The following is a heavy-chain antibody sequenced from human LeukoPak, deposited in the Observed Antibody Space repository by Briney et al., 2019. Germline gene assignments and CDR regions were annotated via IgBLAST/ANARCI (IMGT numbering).Heavy chain of an antibody. J-gene: IGHJ6*04. D-gene: IGHD3-3*01. Sequence: GGSLRLSCAASGFTFSSYWMSWARQAPGKGLEWVANIKQDGSEKYYVDSVKGRFTISRDNAKNSLYLQMNSLRAEDTAVYYCARVIQRYDFLSGYLWEGMDVWGKGTTVTVSS. CDR1: GFTFSSYW. V-gene: IGHV3-7*01. CDR2: IKQDGSEK. CDR3: ARVIQRYDFLSGYLWEGMDV.